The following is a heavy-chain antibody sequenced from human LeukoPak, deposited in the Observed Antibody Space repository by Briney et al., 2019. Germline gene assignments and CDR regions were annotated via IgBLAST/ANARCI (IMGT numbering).Heavy chain of an antibody. D-gene: IGHD3-22*01. V-gene: IGHV4-34*01. CDR3: ARRRKDRGSSGYSDY. J-gene: IGHJ4*02. Sequence: NSSETLSLTCAVYGGSFSGYYWSWIRQPPGKGLERMGEINHSGSTNYNPSLKSRLTISVDTSKNQFSLKLSSVTAADTAVYYCARRRKDRGSSGYSDYWGQGTLVTVSS. CDR2: INHSGST. CDR1: GGSFSGYY.